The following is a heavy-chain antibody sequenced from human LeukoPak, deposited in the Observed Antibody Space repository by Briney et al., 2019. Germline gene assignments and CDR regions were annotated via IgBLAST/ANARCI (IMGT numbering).Heavy chain of an antibody. CDR2: IYYGGTT. Sequence: SETLSLTCTVSGGSISGSSYSWGWIRQPPGKGLEWIGSIYYGGTTYYNPSLKSRVTISVDTSKIQFSLKLSSVAATDTAVYFCAGLRFDFWSGYTHPYFDYWGQGTLVTVSS. D-gene: IGHD3-3*01. J-gene: IGHJ4*02. CDR3: AGLRFDFWSGYTHPYFDY. V-gene: IGHV4-39*01. CDR1: GGSISGSSYS.